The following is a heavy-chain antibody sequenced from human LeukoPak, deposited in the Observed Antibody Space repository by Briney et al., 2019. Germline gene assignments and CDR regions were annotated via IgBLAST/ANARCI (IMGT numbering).Heavy chain of an antibody. Sequence: GGSLRLSCAASGFSFSSSWMHWVRQVPGKGLEWVSRINDDETSTTYAESVKGRFTISRDNAKNTLFLQMNSLRAEDTAVYYCARVGATGDWGQGTLVTVSS. D-gene: IGHD1-26*01. J-gene: IGHJ4*02. V-gene: IGHV3-74*01. CDR2: INDDETST. CDR1: GFSFSSSW. CDR3: ARVGATGD.